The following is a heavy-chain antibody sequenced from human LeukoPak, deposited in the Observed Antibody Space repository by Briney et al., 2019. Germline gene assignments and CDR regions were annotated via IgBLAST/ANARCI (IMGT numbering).Heavy chain of an antibody. CDR1: GGTFSSYA. J-gene: IGHJ4*02. CDR3: ARDHHNYYDSSGSPNY. CDR2: INPSGGST. D-gene: IGHD3-22*01. Sequence: ASVKVSCKASGGTFSSYAISWVRQAPGQGLEWMGIINPSGGSTSYAQKFQGRVTMTRDTSTSTVYMELSSLRSEDTAVYYCARDHHNYYDSSGSPNYWGQGTLVTVSS. V-gene: IGHV1-46*01.